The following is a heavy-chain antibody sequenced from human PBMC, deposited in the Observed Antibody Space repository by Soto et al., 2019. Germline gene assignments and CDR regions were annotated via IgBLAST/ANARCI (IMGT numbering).Heavy chain of an antibody. CDR2: IIPILGIA. CDR3: VQMEVVVTTGSDY. V-gene: IGHV1-69*02. D-gene: IGHD3-22*01. CDR1: GGTFSSYT. Sequence: QVQLVQSGAVVKKPGSSVKVSCKASGGTFSSYTISWVRQAPGQGLEWMGRIIPILGIANYAQKFQGRVTITADKXTSTAYMELSSLRSEDTAVYYCVQMEVVVTTGSDYWGQGTLVTVSS. J-gene: IGHJ4*02.